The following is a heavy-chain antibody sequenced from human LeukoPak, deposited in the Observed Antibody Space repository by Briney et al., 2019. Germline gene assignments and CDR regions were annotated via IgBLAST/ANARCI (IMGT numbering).Heavy chain of an antibody. J-gene: IGHJ4*02. D-gene: IGHD2-15*01. Sequence: SQTLSLTCAISGDSVSSNSAAWNWIRQSPSRGLQWLGRTYYRSKWFSDYAVSVKSRITVNPYTSKNLFSLQLNSVTPDDTAVYYCARTIGHFDSWGQGTPVTVSS. CDR1: GDSVSSNSAA. CDR3: ARTIGHFDS. CDR2: TYYRSKWFS. V-gene: IGHV6-1*01.